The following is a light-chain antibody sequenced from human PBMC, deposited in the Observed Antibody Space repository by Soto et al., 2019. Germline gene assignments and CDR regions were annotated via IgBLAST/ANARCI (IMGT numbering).Light chain of an antibody. Sequence: DIQMTQSPSTLSASVGDRVTITCRASQSISSWLAWYQPKPGKAPQLLIYDASSLESGVPSRLSGSGSGTEFTLPIRSLQTDDFSTYYCQQYHSYWTFGQGTKVDIK. CDR3: QQYHSYWT. J-gene: IGKJ1*01. CDR2: DAS. V-gene: IGKV1-5*01. CDR1: QSISSW.